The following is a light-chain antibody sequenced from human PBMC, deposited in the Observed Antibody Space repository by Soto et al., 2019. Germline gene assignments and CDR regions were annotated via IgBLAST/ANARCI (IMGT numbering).Light chain of an antibody. CDR1: QSVSDSY. J-gene: IGKJ3*01. Sequence: EIVLTQSPGTLSLSPGERATLSCRASQSVSDSYLAWYQQKPGQAPRLLIYAFSRATGIPDRFSGSGSGTDFTLTISRPEPEDLAVYYCQHYGTSALFGPGTKVDIK. CDR3: QHYGTSAL. CDR2: AF. V-gene: IGKV3-20*01.